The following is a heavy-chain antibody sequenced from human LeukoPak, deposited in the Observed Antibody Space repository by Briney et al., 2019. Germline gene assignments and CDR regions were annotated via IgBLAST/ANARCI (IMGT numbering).Heavy chain of an antibody. J-gene: IGHJ4*02. CDR3: ARDQDYYGSSGYYAY. D-gene: IGHD3-22*01. V-gene: IGHV3-74*01. CDR2: INTDGSST. Sequence: PGGSLRLSCAASGFTFSSYWMHWVRQAPGKGLVWVSRINTDGSSTSYADSVKGRFTISRDNAKNTLYLQMNSLRAEDTAVYYCARDQDYYGSSGYYAYWGQGTLVTVSS. CDR1: GFTFSSYW.